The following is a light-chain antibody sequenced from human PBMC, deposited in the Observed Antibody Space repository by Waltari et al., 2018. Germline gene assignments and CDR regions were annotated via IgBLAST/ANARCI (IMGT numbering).Light chain of an antibody. CDR3: QQSYSTPQST. CDR2: AAS. CDR1: QSIRSY. V-gene: IGKV1-39*01. Sequence: DIQMTQSPSSLSASVGDRVTITCRASQSIRSYLNWYQQKPGKAPKHLIYAASSWQSGVPSRSSGSGSVADVSLTISSLQAEEFATDYCQQSYSTPQSTFGPGTKVDIK. J-gene: IGKJ3*01.